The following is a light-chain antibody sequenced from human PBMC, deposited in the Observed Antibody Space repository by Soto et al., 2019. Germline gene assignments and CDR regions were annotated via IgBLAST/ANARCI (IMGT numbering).Light chain of an antibody. CDR3: SSYTSSSIPYV. CDR2: DVT. J-gene: IGLJ1*01. Sequence: QSALTQPASVSGSPGQSITISCTGTSTDIGTYSRVSWYLQYPGKAPKLMIYDVTKRPSGVSNRFSGSRSGSTASLTISGLQAEDEANYYCSSYTSSSIPYVFGTGTKVTVL. CDR1: STDIGTYSR. V-gene: IGLV2-14*02.